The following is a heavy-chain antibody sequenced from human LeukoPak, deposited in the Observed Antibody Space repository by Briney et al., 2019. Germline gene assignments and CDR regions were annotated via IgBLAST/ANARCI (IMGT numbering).Heavy chain of an antibody. CDR2: IYYSGST. V-gene: IGHV4-31*03. Sequence: SETLSLTCTVSGGSISSGGYYWSWIRQHPGKGLEWIGYIYYSGSTYYNASLKSRVTISVDTSKNQFSLKLSSVTAADTAVYYCATYTVMDAFDIWGQGTMVTVSS. J-gene: IGHJ3*02. D-gene: IGHD4-11*01. CDR3: ATYTVMDAFDI. CDR1: GGSISSGGYY.